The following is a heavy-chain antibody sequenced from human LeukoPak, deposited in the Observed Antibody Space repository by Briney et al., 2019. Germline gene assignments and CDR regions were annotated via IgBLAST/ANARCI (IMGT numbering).Heavy chain of an antibody. CDR2: ISYDGSNK. D-gene: IGHD3-9*01. V-gene: IGHV3-30*18. J-gene: IGHJ4*02. Sequence: PGGSLRLSCAASGFTFSSYAMSWVRQAPGKGLEWVAVISYDGSNKYYADSVKGRFTISRDNSKNTLYLQMNSLRAEDTAVYYCAKHLRYYDILTGYPRISPADYWGQGTLVTVSS. CDR1: GFTFSSYA. CDR3: AKHLRYYDILTGYPRISPADY.